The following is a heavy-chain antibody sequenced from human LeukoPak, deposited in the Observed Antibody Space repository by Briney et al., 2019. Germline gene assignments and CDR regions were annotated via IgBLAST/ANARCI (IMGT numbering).Heavy chain of an antibody. CDR1: GGTFNNYA. J-gene: IGHJ4*02. D-gene: IGHD3-9*01. V-gene: IGHV1-69*04. CDR2: IIPMLEIA. CDR3: ARAQYFDWVSSLDY. Sequence: SVTVSCKASGGTFNNYAVSWVRQAPGQGPEWMGRIIPMLEIANYAQNFQGRVTITADKSTSTVYMELSSLRSEDTAVYYCARAQYFDWVSSLDYWGQGTLVTVSS.